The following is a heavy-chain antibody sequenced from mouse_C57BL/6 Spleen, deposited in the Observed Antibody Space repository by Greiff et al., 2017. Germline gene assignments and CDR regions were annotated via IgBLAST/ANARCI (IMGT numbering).Heavy chain of an antibody. CDR3: ARTGTTVVASFDY. CDR1: GYTFTSYW. V-gene: IGHV1-55*01. CDR2: IYPGSGST. J-gene: IGHJ2*01. Sequence: VQLQQPGAELVKPGASVKMSCKASGYTFTSYWITWVKQRPGQGLEWIGDIYPGSGSTNYNEKFKSKATLTVDTSSSTAYMQLSSLTSEDSAVYYCARTGTTVVASFDYWGQGTTLTVSS. D-gene: IGHD1-1*01.